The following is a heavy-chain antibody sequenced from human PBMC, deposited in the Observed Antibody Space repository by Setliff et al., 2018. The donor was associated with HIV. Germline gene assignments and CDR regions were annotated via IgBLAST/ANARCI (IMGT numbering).Heavy chain of an antibody. Sequence: VASVKVSCKASGGTFRKDTITWVRQAPGQGLEWMGGIVPVFGPGNSAQKFQGRVMITADESTSTVYMEVSSLKSEDTAVYYCARATPGEHLVLHYWGQGTLVTVSS. J-gene: IGHJ4*02. CDR1: GGTFRKDT. CDR2: IVPVFGPG. CDR3: ARATPGEHLVLHY. D-gene: IGHD6-13*01. V-gene: IGHV1-69*13.